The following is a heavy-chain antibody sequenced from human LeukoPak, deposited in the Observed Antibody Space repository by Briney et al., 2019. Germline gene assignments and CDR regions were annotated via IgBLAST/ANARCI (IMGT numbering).Heavy chain of an antibody. CDR1: GYTFTSYY. CDR2: INPSGGST. Sequence: ASVKVSCKASGYTFTSYYMHWVRQAPGQGLEWMGIINPSGGSTSYAQKFQGRVTMTRDTSTSTVYMELSSLRSEDTAVYYCARGGNYDFWSGYLVYYHGMDVWGQGTTVTVSS. CDR3: ARGGNYDFWSGYLVYYHGMDV. V-gene: IGHV1-46*01. D-gene: IGHD3-3*01. J-gene: IGHJ6*02.